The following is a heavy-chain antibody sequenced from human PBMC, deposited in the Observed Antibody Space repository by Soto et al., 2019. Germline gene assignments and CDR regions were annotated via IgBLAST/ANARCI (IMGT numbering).Heavy chain of an antibody. J-gene: IGHJ6*02. CDR2: IIPIFGTA. V-gene: IGHV1-69*01. CDR3: AVVATILHYYYYGMDV. CDR1: GGTFSSYA. D-gene: IGHD5-12*01. Sequence: QVQLVQSGAEVKKPGSSVMVSCKASGGTFSSYAISWVRQAPGQGLEWMGGIIPIFGTANYAQKFQGRVTITADESTSTAYMELSSLRSEDTAVYYCAVVATILHYYYYGMDVWGQGTTVTVSS.